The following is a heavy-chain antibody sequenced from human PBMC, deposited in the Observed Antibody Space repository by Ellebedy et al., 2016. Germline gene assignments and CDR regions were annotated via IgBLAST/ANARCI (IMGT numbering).Heavy chain of an antibody. CDR3: ARVDIYYYYMDV. Sequence: SETLSLXXTVSGGSVSSGRYYWSWIRQPPGKGLEWIGCIHYSGSTNYNPSLKSRVTISVDTSKNQFSLNLSSVTAADTAVYYCARVDIYYYYMDVWGKGTTVTVSS. V-gene: IGHV4-61*01. J-gene: IGHJ6*03. CDR2: IHYSGST. CDR1: GGSVSSGRYY.